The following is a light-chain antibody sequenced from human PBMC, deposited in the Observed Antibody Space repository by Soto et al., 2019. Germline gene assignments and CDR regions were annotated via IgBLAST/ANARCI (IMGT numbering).Light chain of an antibody. V-gene: IGLV2-14*01. CDR1: SSDIGVYNL. CDR3: SSYTSSDTLV. CDR2: EVS. J-gene: IGLJ3*02. Sequence: QSALTQPASVSGSPGQSITISCTGTSSDIGVYNLVSWYQQHPGKAPKLMIYEVSNRPSGVSNRFSGSKSGNTASLTISGLQAEDGADYYCSSYTSSDTLVFGGGTKVTVL.